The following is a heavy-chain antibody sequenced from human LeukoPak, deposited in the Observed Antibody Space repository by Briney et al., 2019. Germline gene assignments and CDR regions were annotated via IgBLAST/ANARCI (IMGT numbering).Heavy chain of an antibody. D-gene: IGHD2-2*01. V-gene: IGHV4-34*01. CDR3: ARKGRYCSSTSCYRNNWFDP. J-gene: IGHJ5*02. Sequence: PSETLSLTCAVYGGSFSGYYWSWIRQPPGKGLEWIGEINHSGSTNYNPSLKSRVTISVDTSKNQFSLKLSSVTAADTAVYYCARKGRYCSSTSCYRNNWFDPWGQGTLVTVSS. CDR2: INHSGST. CDR1: GGSFSGYY.